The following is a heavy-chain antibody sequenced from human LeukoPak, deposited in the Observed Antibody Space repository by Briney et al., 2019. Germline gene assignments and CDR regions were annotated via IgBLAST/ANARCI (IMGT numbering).Heavy chain of an antibody. J-gene: IGHJ4*02. CDR1: GYTFTGYH. CDR2: INPNSGDT. Sequence: ASVKVSCKASGYTFTGYHMHWVRQAPGQGLEWMGRINPNSGDTNYAQKFQGRVTMTRDTSISTAYMELSRLRSDDTAVYYCARAESDDYYDSTELDYWGQGTLVTVSS. CDR3: ARAESDDYYDSTELDY. D-gene: IGHD3-22*01. V-gene: IGHV1-2*06.